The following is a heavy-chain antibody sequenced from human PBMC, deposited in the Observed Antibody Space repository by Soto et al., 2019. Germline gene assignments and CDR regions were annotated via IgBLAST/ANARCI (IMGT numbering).Heavy chain of an antibody. CDR1: GFTFSDYY. V-gene: IGHV3-11*01. Sequence: GGSLRLSCAASGFTFSDYYMSWIRQAPGKGLEWVSYIRSSGTIIYYADSVKGRFTISRDNAKSSLYLQMNSLRAEDTAVYYCARDVHDGLDIWGQGTMVTVSS. J-gene: IGHJ3*02. CDR2: IRSSGTII. CDR3: ARDVHDGLDI.